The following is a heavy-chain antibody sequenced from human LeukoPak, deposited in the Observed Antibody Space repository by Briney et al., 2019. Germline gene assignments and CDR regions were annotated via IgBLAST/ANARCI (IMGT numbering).Heavy chain of an antibody. CDR2: ISWDGVST. CDR3: AKGISGYGGGWSVYYYIDV. J-gene: IGHJ6*03. Sequence: PGGSLRLSSAASVFTFDAYAIHSGRHAPGEGLEWVSLISWDGVSTYYTDSVKSRFTLSPDTTKNSLYLQKKTHRDQNTRLYNCAKGISGYGGGWSVYYYIDVWGKGTTLTVCS. V-gene: IGHV3-43D*04. CDR1: VFTFDAYA. D-gene: IGHD6-19*01.